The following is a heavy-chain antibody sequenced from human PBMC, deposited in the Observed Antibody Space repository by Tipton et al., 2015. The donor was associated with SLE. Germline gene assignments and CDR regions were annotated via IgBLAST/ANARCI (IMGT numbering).Heavy chain of an antibody. V-gene: IGHV4-59*01. CDR3: ARGRGSSSSHYYYYYMDV. CDR1: GGSISSYY. J-gene: IGHJ6*03. Sequence: TLSLTCTVSGGSISSYYWSWIRQPPGKGLEWIGYIYYSGRTYYNPSLKSRISISVDTSKNQFSLKLSSVTAADTAVYYCARGRGSSSSHYYYYYMDVWGKGTTVTVSS. CDR2: IYYSGRT. D-gene: IGHD6-6*01.